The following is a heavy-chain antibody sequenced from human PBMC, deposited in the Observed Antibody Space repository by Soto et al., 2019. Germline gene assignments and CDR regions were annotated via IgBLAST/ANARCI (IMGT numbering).Heavy chain of an antibody. Sequence: PSETLSLTCAVSGGSINSGGYSWSWIRQPPGKGLEWVGYLYHGGATYSNPSLKSRVSISVDWSKNQFSLKLNSVTAADTAVYYCAIAFTAMALFDYWGPGILVTVS. V-gene: IGHV4-30-2*01. CDR2: LYHGGAT. J-gene: IGHJ4*02. D-gene: IGHD2-21*02. CDR1: GGSINSGGYS. CDR3: AIAFTAMALFDY.